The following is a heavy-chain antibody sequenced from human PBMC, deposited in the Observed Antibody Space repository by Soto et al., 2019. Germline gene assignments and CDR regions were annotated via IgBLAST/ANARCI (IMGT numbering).Heavy chain of an antibody. J-gene: IGHJ5*02. CDR1: GGTFSSYA. D-gene: IGHD1-7*01. CDR2: IIPIFGTA. V-gene: IGHV1-69*13. Sequence: SVKVSCKASGGTFSSYAISWVRQAPGQGLEWMGGIIPIFGTANYAQKFQGRVTITADESTSTAYMELSSLRSEDTAVYYCANSGTRSGPFDPRGQRTPVTVYS. CDR3: ANSGTRSGPFDP.